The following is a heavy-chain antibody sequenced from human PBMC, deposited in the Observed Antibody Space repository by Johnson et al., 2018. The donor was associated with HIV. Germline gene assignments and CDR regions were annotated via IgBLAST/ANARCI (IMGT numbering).Heavy chain of an antibody. D-gene: IGHD4-17*01. CDR2: ISYDGSNK. J-gene: IGHJ3*02. CDR3: ARSMTTVTVAFDI. V-gene: IGHV3-30*03. Sequence: QVQLVESGGGVVQPGGSLRLSCAASGFTFSSYGMHWVRQAPGKGLEWVAVISYDGSNKYYADSVKGRLTISRDNSKNTLYLQMNSLRAEDTAVYYCARSMTTVTVAFDIWGQGTMVTVSS. CDR1: GFTFSSYG.